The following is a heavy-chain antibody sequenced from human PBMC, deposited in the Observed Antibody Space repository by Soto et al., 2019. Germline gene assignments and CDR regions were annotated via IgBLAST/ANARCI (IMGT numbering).Heavy chain of an antibody. CDR1: GGSISSGDYY. CDR2: IYYSGST. CDR3: ARDARFGELLGYYGMDV. V-gene: IGHV4-30-4*01. J-gene: IGHJ6*02. D-gene: IGHD3-10*01. Sequence: SETLSLTCTVSGGSISSGDYYWSWIRQPPGKGLEWIGYIYYSGSTYYNPSLKSRVTISVDTSKNQFSLKLSSVTAADTAVYYCARDARFGELLGYYGMDVWGQGTTVTSP.